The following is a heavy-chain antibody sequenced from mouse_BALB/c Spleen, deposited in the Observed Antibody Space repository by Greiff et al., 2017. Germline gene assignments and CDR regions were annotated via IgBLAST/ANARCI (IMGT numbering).Heavy chain of an antibody. CDR2: ISSGGSYT. V-gene: IGHV5-9-4*01. CDR3: ARDYYGSVYAMDY. J-gene: IGHJ4*01. Sequence: EVQVVESGGGLVKPGGSLKLSCAASGFTFSSYAMSWVRQSPEKRLEWVAEISSGGSYTYYPDTVTGRFTISRDNAKNTLYLEMSSLRSEDTAMYYCARDYYGSVYAMDYWGQGTSVTVSS. D-gene: IGHD1-1*01. CDR1: GFTFSSYA.